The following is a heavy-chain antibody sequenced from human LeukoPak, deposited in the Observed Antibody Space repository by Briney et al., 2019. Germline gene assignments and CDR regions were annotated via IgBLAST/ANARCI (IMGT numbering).Heavy chain of an antibody. V-gene: IGHV3-7*01. Sequence: GGSLRLSCAASGFTVSSNYMSWVRQAPGKGLELVANIKQDRSEKYYVDSVKGRFTISRDNAKNSLYLQVNSLKAEDTAVYYCARGEWSSSPFDYWGQGTLVTVSS. CDR2: IKQDRSEK. J-gene: IGHJ4*02. CDR1: GFTVSSNY. CDR3: ARGEWSSSPFDY. D-gene: IGHD6-6*01.